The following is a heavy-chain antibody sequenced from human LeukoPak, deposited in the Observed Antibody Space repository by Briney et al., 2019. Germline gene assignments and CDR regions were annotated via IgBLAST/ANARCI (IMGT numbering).Heavy chain of an antibody. CDR3: AKNIVVVPAATGDY. J-gene: IGHJ4*02. CDR2: ISGSGGST. V-gene: IGHV3-23*01. Sequence: PGGSLRLSCAAPGFTFSSYAMSWVRQAPGKGLEWVSAISGSGGSTYYADSVKGRFTISRDNSKNTLYLQMNSLRAEDTAVYYCAKNIVVVPAATGDYWGQGTLVTVSS. D-gene: IGHD2-2*01. CDR1: GFTFSSYA.